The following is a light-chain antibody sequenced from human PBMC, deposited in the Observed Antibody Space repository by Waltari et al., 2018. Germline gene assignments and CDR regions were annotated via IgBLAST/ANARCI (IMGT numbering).Light chain of an antibody. V-gene: IGKV2-28*01. CDR3: MQALQTSFT. CDR1: QSLLHSNGYNY. CDR2: LGS. J-gene: IGKJ3*01. Sequence: DIVMTQSPLSLPVTPGEPASIPCRSSQSLLHSNGYNYLDWYLQKPGQSPQLLIYLGSNRASGVPDRFSGSGSGTDFTLKISRVEAEDVGVYYCMQALQTSFTFGPGTKVDIK.